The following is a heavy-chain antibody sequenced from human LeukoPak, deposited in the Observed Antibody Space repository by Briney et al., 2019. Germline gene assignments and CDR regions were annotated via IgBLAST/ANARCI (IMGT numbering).Heavy chain of an antibody. CDR1: GFTFRNHA. Sequence: PGGSLRLSCADSGFTFRNHAITWVRQAPRKGLEWVSTISGSAGSTFYADSVKGRFTISRDNFKNTVFLQMNRLRAEDMALYYCAKGMGTTPYYLDYWGQGILVTVSS. D-gene: IGHD1-7*01. CDR3: AKGMGTTPYYLDY. J-gene: IGHJ4*02. CDR2: ISGSAGST. V-gene: IGHV3-23*01.